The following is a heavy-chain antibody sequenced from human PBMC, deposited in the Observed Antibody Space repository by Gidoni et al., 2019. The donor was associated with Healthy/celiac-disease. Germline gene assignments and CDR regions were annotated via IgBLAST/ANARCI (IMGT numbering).Heavy chain of an antibody. Sequence: QVQLVESGGGVVQPGRSLRLSCAASGFTFSSYGMHWVRQAPGKGLEWVAVISYDGSNKYYADSVKGRFTISRDNSKNTLYLQMNSLRAEDTAVYYCAKDGSITIFGVPHFDYWGQGTLVTVSS. CDR1: GFTFSSYG. CDR2: ISYDGSNK. V-gene: IGHV3-30*18. D-gene: IGHD3-3*01. J-gene: IGHJ4*02. CDR3: AKDGSITIFGVPHFDY.